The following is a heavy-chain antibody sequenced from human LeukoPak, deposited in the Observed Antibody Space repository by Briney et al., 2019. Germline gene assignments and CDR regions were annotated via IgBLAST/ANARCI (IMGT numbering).Heavy chain of an antibody. D-gene: IGHD3-16*01. V-gene: IGHV3-23*01. CDR3: AKDGGLRRYFDL. CDR1: GFTFSSYA. Sequence: GGSLRLSCAASGFTFSSYAMSWVRQAPGKGLEWVSAIRGSGGSTYYADSVKGRFTISRDNSKNTLYLQVNSLRAEDTAVYYCAKDGGLRRYFDLWGRGTLVTVSS. J-gene: IGHJ2*01. CDR2: IRGSGGST.